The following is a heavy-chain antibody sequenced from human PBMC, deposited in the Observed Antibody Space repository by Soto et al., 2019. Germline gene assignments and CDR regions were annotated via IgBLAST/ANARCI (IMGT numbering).Heavy chain of an antibody. V-gene: IGHV3-23*01. CDR1: GFTFSSYA. J-gene: IGHJ4*02. D-gene: IGHD1-26*01. CDR2: IRGSGGST. Sequence: EVQLLESGGGLVQPGGSLRLSCAASGFTFSSYAMSWVRQAPGKGLEWVSAIRGSGGSTYYADSVKGRFTISRDNYKHTLYLQMTSLRAEDTAVYYCAKDQSEWELLDALDYWGQGTLVTVSS. CDR3: AKDQSEWELLDALDY.